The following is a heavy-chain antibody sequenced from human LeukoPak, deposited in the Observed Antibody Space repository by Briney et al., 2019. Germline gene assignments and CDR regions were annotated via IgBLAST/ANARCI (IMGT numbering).Heavy chain of an antibody. CDR3: ARRLLADIVVVPAIRPNWFDP. CDR1: GYSISSGYY. D-gene: IGHD2-2*01. J-gene: IGHJ5*02. Sequence: SETLSLTCAVSGYSISSGYYWGWIRQPPGKGLEWIGSIYHSGSTYYNPSLKSRVTISVDTSKNQFSLKLSSVTAADTAVYYCARRLLADIVVVPAIRPNWFDPWGQGTLVTVSS. V-gene: IGHV4-38-2*01. CDR2: IYHSGST.